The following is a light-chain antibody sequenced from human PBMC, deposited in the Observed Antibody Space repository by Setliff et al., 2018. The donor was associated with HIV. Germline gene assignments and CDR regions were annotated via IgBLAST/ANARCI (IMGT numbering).Light chain of an antibody. CDR2: EDN. J-gene: IGLJ2*01. Sequence: QAVVAQPAAVSGSPGQSITISCTGSNSNIGTYNLVSWYQQVPGRAPRLMIFEDNKRPSGVSDRFSGSKSGYTASLTISGLQPGDEADYYCCSYAGRNTFHMIFGGGTKVTVL. CDR3: CSYAGRNTFHMI. V-gene: IGLV2-23*02. CDR1: NSNIGTYNL.